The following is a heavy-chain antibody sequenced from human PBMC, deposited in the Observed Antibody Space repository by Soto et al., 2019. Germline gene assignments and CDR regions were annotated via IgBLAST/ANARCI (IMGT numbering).Heavy chain of an antibody. CDR2: VHPYEWTT. Sequence: QVQLVQSAPEVKRPGASVKVSCKTSGFTFTSYPFSWVREAPGQGLEWLAWVHPYEWTTKGRHQFRDRITLTTDTSSATVCMALTRLTSDDTAVYSCAREYYSTTTWIDYWGQGTMVAVSS. J-gene: IGHJ4*02. D-gene: IGHD1-26*01. CDR1: GFTFTSYP. V-gene: IGHV1-18*04. CDR3: AREYYSTTTWIDY.